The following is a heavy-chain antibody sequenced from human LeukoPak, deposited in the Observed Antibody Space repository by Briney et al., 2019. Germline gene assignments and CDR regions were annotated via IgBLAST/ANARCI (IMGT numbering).Heavy chain of an antibody. CDR2: ISSSISYI. D-gene: IGHD3-10*01. CDR3: ARDWFGELSWGDY. Sequence: GGSLRLSCAASGFTFSSYSMNWVRQAPGKGLEWVSSISSSISYIYYADSVKGRFTISRDNAKNSLYLQMNSLRAEDTAVYYCARDWFGELSWGDYWGQGTLVTVSS. V-gene: IGHV3-21*01. CDR1: GFTFSSYS. J-gene: IGHJ4*02.